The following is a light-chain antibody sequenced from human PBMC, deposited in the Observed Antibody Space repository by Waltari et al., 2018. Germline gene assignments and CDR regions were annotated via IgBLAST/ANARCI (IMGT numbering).Light chain of an antibody. J-gene: IGLJ2*01. CDR2: KDR. Sequence: SSELTQSPSVSLSPGQTARIARSGVAWPTIHAYWYQKKPGQAPVSIISKDRETPAGIPERFSGSTSGTTVTLTITGVQAEDEADYYCLSPETRGSWVFGGGTKLTVL. CDR3: LSPETRGSWV. CDR1: AWPTIH. V-gene: IGLV3-25*03.